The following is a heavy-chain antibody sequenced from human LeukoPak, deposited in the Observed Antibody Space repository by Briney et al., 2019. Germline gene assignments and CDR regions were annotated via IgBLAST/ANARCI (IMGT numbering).Heavy chain of an antibody. CDR3: ARLRLRVLMFDY. CDR2: IYYSGST. CDR1: GGSISSSSYY. D-gene: IGHD5-12*01. Sequence: SETLSLTCTVSGGSISSSSYYWGWIRQPPGKGLEWIGSIYYSGSTYCNPSLKSRVTISVDTSKNQFSLKLSSVTAADTAVYYCARLRLRVLMFDYWGQGTLVTVSS. V-gene: IGHV4-39*01. J-gene: IGHJ4*02.